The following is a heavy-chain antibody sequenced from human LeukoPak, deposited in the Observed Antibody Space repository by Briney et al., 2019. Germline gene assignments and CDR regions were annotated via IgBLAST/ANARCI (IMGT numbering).Heavy chain of an antibody. Sequence: GGPLRLSCAASGFTFSSYAMHWVRQAPGKGLEWVAVISYDGSNKYYADSVKGRFTISRDNSKNTLYLQMNSLRAEGTAVYYCAKGWPAAILPDYWGQGTLVTVSS. CDR3: AKGWPAAILPDY. D-gene: IGHD2-2*02. V-gene: IGHV3-30-3*01. CDR2: ISYDGSNK. J-gene: IGHJ4*02. CDR1: GFTFSSYA.